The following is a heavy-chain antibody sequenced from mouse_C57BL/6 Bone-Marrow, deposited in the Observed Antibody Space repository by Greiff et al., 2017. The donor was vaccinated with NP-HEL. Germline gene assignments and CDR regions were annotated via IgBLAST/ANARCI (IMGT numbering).Heavy chain of an antibody. CDR2: ISSGGDYI. V-gene: IGHV5-9-1*02. CDR1: GFTFSSYA. J-gene: IGHJ1*03. Sequence: EVKLVESGEGLVKPGGSLKLSCAASGFTFSSYAMSWVRQTPEKRLEWVAYISSGGDYIYYADTVKGRFTICRDNARNTLYLQMSSLKSEDTAMYYCTRGYYDYDDWYFDVWGTGTTVTVSS. CDR3: TRGYYDYDDWYFDV. D-gene: IGHD2-4*01.